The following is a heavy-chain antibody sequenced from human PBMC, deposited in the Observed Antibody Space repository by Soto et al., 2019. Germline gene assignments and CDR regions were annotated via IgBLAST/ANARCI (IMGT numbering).Heavy chain of an antibody. CDR1: GYPVTAYY. Sequence: QLHLVQSGAVVKKPGASVTVSCSASGYPVTAYYMHWVRQAPGRGLEWMGGINPATGAAKYTQTSPGRVTMPRDPSPSTGFMELGGLTSGDPAVFYCARGGGVGVAGSAAFDMWGQGTLVTVSS. CDR2: INPATGAA. J-gene: IGHJ3*02. D-gene: IGHD3-3*01. V-gene: IGHV1-2*02. CDR3: ARGGGVGVAGSAAFDM.